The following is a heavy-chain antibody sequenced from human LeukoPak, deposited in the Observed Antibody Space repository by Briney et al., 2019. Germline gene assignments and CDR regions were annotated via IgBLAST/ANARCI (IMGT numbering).Heavy chain of an antibody. Sequence: GGSLRLSCAASGFTFSSYEMNWVRQAPGKGLEWVSYISSSGSTICYADSVKGRFTISRDNAKNSLYLQMNSLRAEDTAVYYCARDIGSSSWGVYDPWGQGTLVTVSP. D-gene: IGHD6-13*01. J-gene: IGHJ5*02. CDR3: ARDIGSSSWGVYDP. CDR2: ISSSGSTI. CDR1: GFTFSSYE. V-gene: IGHV3-48*03.